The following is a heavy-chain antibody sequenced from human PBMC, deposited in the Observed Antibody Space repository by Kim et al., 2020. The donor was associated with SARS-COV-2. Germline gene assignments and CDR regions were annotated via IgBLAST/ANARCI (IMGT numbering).Heavy chain of an antibody. CDR2: IYYNGNT. Sequence: SETLSLTCTVSGGSINNNYWSWIRQPPGKGLEWIGYIYYNGNTYYNPSLKSRVTISVDMSKNQFSLTLSSVTTSDTAVYYCARGGWSLDYWGQGTLVTVSS. J-gene: IGHJ4*02. D-gene: IGHD1-26*01. CDR3: ARGGWSLDY. V-gene: IGHV4-59*01. CDR1: GGSINNNY.